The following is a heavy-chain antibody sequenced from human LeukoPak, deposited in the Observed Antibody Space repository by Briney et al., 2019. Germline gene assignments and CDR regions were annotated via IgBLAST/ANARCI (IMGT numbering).Heavy chain of an antibody. J-gene: IGHJ4*02. Sequence: GGSLRLSCAAAGFTFSDYYMSWIRQAPGKGLEWVSYISSSGSTIYYADSVKGRFTVSRDNAKNSLYLQMNSLRAEDTAVYYCARVVGGASNYFDYWGQGTLVTVSS. CDR1: GFTFSDYY. V-gene: IGHV3-11*01. CDR2: ISSSGSTI. D-gene: IGHD1-26*01. CDR3: ARVVGGASNYFDY.